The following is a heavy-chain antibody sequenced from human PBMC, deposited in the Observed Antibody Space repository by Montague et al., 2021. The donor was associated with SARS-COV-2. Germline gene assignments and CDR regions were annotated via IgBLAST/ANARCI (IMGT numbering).Heavy chain of an antibody. V-gene: IGHV4-34*01. D-gene: IGHD2-21*01. CDR2: INHGGTT. CDR3: ARAIQTTLLMVVIAIPRPFYYFDY. CDR1: GGSFSGDGSFSGYY. Sequence: SETLSLTCAVYGGSFSGDGSFSGYYWSWIRQPPGKGLEWIGEINHGGTTNYNPSLKSRVIISVDTSKNQFSLKLRSVTAADTAVYYCARAIQTTLLMVVIAIPRPFYYFDYWGQGTLVTVSS. J-gene: IGHJ4*02.